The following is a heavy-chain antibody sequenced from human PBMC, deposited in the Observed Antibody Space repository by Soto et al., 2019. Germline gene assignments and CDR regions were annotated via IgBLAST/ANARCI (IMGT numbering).Heavy chain of an antibody. Sequence: PSETLSLTCTVSGGSISSYYWSWIRQPPGKGLEWIGYIYYSGSTNYNPSLKSRVTISVDTSKNQFSLKLSSVTAADTAVYYCARGTAPARYSYGPYYYYYMDVWGKGTTVTVSS. J-gene: IGHJ6*03. CDR2: IYYSGST. CDR3: ARGTAPARYSYGPYYYYYMDV. V-gene: IGHV4-59*12. D-gene: IGHD5-18*01. CDR1: GGSISSYY.